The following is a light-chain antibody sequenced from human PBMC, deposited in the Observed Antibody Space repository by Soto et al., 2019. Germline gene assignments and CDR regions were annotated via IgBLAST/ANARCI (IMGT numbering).Light chain of an antibody. V-gene: IGKV3-20*01. J-gene: IGKJ1*01. CDR2: GAS. CDR1: QSVSSY. CDR3: QQYGSSPPT. Sequence: ENVLTQSPGTLSLSPGERATLSCRASQSVSSYLAWYQQKPGPAPRLLIYGASSRATGIPDRFSGSGSGTDFTLTISRLEPEDFAVYYCQQYGSSPPTFGQGTKVDIK.